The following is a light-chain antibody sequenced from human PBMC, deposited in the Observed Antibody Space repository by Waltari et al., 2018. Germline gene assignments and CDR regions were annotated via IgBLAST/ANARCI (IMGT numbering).Light chain of an antibody. Sequence: QSALTQPASVSGSPGQSIAISCTGTSIDLGSYHSFSWYQQHPGKAPKLMIYEVSNRPSGVSDRFSGSKSGNTASLTISGLQAEDEADYYCSSCTTSNTVVFGTGTKVTVL. CDR2: EVS. V-gene: IGLV2-14*01. CDR1: SIDLGSYHS. CDR3: SSCTTSNTVV. J-gene: IGLJ1*01.